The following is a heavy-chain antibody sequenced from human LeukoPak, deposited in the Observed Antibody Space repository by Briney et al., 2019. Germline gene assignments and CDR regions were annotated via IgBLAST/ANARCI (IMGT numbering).Heavy chain of an antibody. CDR2: IRDDESNK. CDR1: GFTFTNYG. CDR3: AKDGPQSSSGWYVDY. V-gene: IGHV3-30*02. D-gene: IGHD6-19*01. J-gene: IGHJ4*02. Sequence: PGGSLRLSCVASGFTFTNYGMHWVRQAPGKGLEWVAFIRDDESNKYHPGSVEGRFTISRDNFKNTLYLQMNSLRAEDTAVYYCAKDGPQSSSGWYVDYWGQGTLVTVSS.